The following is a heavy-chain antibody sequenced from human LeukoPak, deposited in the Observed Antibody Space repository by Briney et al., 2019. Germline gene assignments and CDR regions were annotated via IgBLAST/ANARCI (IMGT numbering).Heavy chain of an antibody. CDR3: ARKTQDIVVVVAATGAFDI. CDR2: INHSGST. J-gene: IGHJ3*02. Sequence: SETLSLTCAVYGGSFGGYYWSWIRQPPGKGLEWIGEINHSGSTNYNPSLKSRVTISVDTSKNQFSLKLSSVTAADTAVYYCARKTQDIVVVVAATGAFDIWGQGTMVTVSS. V-gene: IGHV4-34*01. D-gene: IGHD2-15*01. CDR1: GGSFGGYY.